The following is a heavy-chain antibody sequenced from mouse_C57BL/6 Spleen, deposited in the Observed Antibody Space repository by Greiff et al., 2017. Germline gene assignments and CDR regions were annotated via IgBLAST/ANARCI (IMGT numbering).Heavy chain of an antibody. CDR2: IDPETGGT. Sequence: QVQLQQPGAELVRPGASVTLSCKASGYTFTDYEMHWVKQTPVHGLEWIGAIDPETGGTAYNQKFKGKAILTADKSSSTAYMELRSLTSEDSAVXYCTSREKKYDYDGVAYWGQGTLVTVSA. CDR1: GYTFTDYE. V-gene: IGHV1-15*01. J-gene: IGHJ3*01. CDR3: TSREKKYDYDGVAY. D-gene: IGHD2-4*01.